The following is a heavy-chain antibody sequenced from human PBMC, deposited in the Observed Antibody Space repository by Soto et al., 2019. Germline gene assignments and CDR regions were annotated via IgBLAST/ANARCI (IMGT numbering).Heavy chain of an antibody. CDR1: GFTFDDDT. Sequence: EVQLVESGGVVVQPGGSLRLSCAASGFTFDDDTMHWVRQAPGKGLEWVSLISWDGGSTYYADSVKGRFTISRDNSKNALYLQMNSLRTEDTALYYCAKDRDSAFDYWGQGTLGTVSS. J-gene: IGHJ4*02. V-gene: IGHV3-43*01. CDR2: ISWDGGST. CDR3: AKDRDSAFDY. D-gene: IGHD4-4*01.